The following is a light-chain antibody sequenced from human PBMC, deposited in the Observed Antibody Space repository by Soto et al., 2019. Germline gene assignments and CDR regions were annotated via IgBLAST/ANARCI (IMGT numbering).Light chain of an antibody. CDR1: QSVISN. CDR3: QHYNNWLGT. Sequence: ETVVTQSPAILSVSPGERVTLSCRVSQSVISNLAWYQHKLGQAPRLLIYGASTRATGVPARFSGSGSGTEFFLTISSLQSEDFAVYYCQHYNNWLGTFGGGTKVEIK. CDR2: GAS. J-gene: IGKJ4*01. V-gene: IGKV3-15*01.